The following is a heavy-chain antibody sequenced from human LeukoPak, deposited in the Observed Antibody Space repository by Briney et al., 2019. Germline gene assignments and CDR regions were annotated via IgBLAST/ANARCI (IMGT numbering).Heavy chain of an antibody. D-gene: IGHD3-10*01. CDR1: GFTFRNAW. Sequence: GGSLRLSCAASGFTFRNAWLSWVRQAPGKGLEWVGRIKSKINGETTDYAAPVKGRFTISRDDSKNTLYLQMNSLKTEDTAVYYCTTDQWLLWFGELPPIDYWGQGTLVTVSS. V-gene: IGHV3-15*01. CDR2: IKSKINGETT. CDR3: TTDQWLLWFGELPPIDY. J-gene: IGHJ4*02.